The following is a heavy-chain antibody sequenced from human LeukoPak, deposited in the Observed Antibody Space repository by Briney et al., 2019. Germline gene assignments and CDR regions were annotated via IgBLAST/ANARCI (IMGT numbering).Heavy chain of an antibody. CDR2: IIPIFGTA. D-gene: IGHD2-2*01. CDR3: ARDEEYCSSTSCSNYFDY. J-gene: IGHJ4*02. Sequence: SVKVSCKASGGTFSSYAISWVRQAPGQGLEWMGGIIPIFGTANYAQKFQGRVTITADESTSTTYMELSSLRSEDTAVYYCARDEEYCSSTSCSNYFDYWGQGTLVTVSS. CDR1: GGTFSSYA. V-gene: IGHV1-69*13.